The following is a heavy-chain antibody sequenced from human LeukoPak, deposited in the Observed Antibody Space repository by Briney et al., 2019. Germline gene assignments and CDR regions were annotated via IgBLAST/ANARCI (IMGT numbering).Heavy chain of an antibody. J-gene: IGHJ3*02. CDR2: ISSSSSYI. CDR1: GFTFSSYS. V-gene: IGHV3-21*01. D-gene: IGHD5-12*01. CDR3: ARHSGRIVSDAFDI. Sequence: KPGGSLRLPCAASGFTFSSYSMNWVRQAPGKGLEWVSSISSSSSYIYYADSVKGRFTISRDNAKNSLYLQMNSPRAEDTAVYYCARHSGRIVSDAFDIWGQGTMVTVSS.